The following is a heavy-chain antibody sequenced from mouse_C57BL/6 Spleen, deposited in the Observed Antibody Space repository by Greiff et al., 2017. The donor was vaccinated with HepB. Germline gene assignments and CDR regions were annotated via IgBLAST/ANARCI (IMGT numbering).Heavy chain of an antibody. Sequence: DVQLQVSGPGMVKPSQSLSLTCTVTGYSITSGYDWHWIRHFPGNKLEWMGCISYSGSTNYNPSLKSRISITHDTSKNHFFLKLNSVTTEDTATYYCARGLRGAMDYWGQGTSVTVSS. D-gene: IGHD1-1*01. CDR1: GYSITSGYD. CDR3: ARGLRGAMDY. J-gene: IGHJ4*01. CDR2: ISYSGST. V-gene: IGHV3-1*01.